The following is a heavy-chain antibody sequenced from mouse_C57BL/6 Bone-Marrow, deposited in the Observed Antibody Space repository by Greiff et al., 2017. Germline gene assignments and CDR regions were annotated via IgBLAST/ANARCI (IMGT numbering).Heavy chain of an antibody. CDR3: ARECGNYGYSDMDY. D-gene: IGHD1-1*02. Sequence: EVQLQQSGPELVKPGASVKMSCKASGYTFTDYSMHWVKQSHGKSLEWIGYIYPNNGGNGYNQKFKGQATLTVDKSSSTAYMALSSLTSEDSAVYYSARECGNYGYSDMDYWGQGTTGTVSS. CDR2: IYPNNGGN. CDR1: GYTFTDYS. V-gene: IGHV1-34*01. J-gene: IGHJ4*01.